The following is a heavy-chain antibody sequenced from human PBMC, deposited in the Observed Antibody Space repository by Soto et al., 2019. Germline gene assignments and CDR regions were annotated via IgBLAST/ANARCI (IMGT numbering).Heavy chain of an antibody. V-gene: IGHV3-23*01. CDR3: AKPRGSESYLPFDY. D-gene: IGHD3-10*01. Sequence: EVQLLESGGGLVQPGGSLRLSCAASGFTFSIYGLSWVRQAPGKGLEWVSAISGSGENTYYADSVKGRFTISRDNPKNTLYLQMNSLSAEDTAVYYCAKPRGSESYLPFDYWGQGTLVTVSS. CDR2: ISGSGENT. CDR1: GFTFSIYG. J-gene: IGHJ4*02.